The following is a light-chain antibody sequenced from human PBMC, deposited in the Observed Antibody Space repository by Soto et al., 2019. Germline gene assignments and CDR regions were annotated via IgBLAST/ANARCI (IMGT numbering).Light chain of an antibody. J-gene: IGKJ3*01. CDR2: GAS. Sequence: ENVLTQSPGTLSLSPGERATLSCRASQTVSSDFLAWYQQKPGQPPRLLIYGASSRATGIPDRFSGSGSGTDFTLTISRLEPEYFAVYYCQQYGSSITFGPGSKVDIK. CDR3: QQYGSSIT. V-gene: IGKV3-20*01. CDR1: QTVSSDF.